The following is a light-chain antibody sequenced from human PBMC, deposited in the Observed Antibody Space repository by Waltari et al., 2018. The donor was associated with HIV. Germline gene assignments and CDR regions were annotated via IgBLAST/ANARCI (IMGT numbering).Light chain of an antibody. V-gene: IGLV3-10*01. CDR3: YSADDSGDYKG. CDR1: VSPKTY. Sequence: SHELTQPSSVSVSPGQTARITCSGDVSPKTYPFWYQQKSGQAPALVIYKDNIRPSDIPGRIAGSSSGTIATLTISGAQVDDEADYYCYSADDSGDYKGFGGGTKLTVL. J-gene: IGLJ2*01. CDR2: KDN.